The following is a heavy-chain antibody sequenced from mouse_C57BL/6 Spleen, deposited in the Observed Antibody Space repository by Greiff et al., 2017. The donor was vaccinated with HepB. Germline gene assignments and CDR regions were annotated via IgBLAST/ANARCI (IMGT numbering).Heavy chain of an antibody. CDR1: GYSITSGYY. J-gene: IGHJ4*01. D-gene: IGHD1-1*01. V-gene: IGHV3-6*01. Sequence: ESGPGLVKPSQSLSLTCSVTGYSITSGYYWNWIRQFQGNKLEWMGYVSYDGSNNYNPSLKNRISITRDTSKNQFFLKLNSVTTEDTATYYCARDPGSGSSLITRAMDYWGQGTSVTVSS. CDR2: VSYDGSN. CDR3: ARDPGSGSSLITRAMDY.